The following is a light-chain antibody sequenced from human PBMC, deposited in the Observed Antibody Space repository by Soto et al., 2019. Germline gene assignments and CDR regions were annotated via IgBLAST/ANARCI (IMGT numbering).Light chain of an antibody. CDR3: QQYNKWPPT. V-gene: IGKV3-15*01. CDR1: QSVSSN. J-gene: IGKJ1*01. CDR2: GAS. Sequence: EIVMTQSPATLSVTPGERATLSCSASQSVSSNLAWFQQKPGQAPRLLIYGASTRDTGIPARFSGSGSGTEFTLTISSLQSEDFAVYHCQQYNKWPPTFGQGTKV.